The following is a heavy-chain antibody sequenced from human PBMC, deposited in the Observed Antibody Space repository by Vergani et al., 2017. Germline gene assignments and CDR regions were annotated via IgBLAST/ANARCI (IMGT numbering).Heavy chain of an antibody. CDR3: AHDSDGFDI. V-gene: IGHV2-5*08. Sequence: QVTLKESGPVLVKPTETLTLTCTVSGFSLSNARMGVSWIRQPPGKALEWLAHIYWDDDKRYSPSLKSRLTITKDTSKNQVVLTMTNMDPVDTATYYCAHDSDGFDIWGQGTMVTVSS. J-gene: IGHJ3*02. CDR1: GFSLSNARMG. D-gene: IGHD5-18*01. CDR2: IYWDDDK.